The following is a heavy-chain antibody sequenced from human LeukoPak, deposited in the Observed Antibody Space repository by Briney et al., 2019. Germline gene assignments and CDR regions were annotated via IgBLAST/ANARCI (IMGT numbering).Heavy chain of an antibody. J-gene: IGHJ4*02. CDR2: ISSSSTSI. V-gene: IGHV3-48*02. CDR3: ARDVPVAGAPFDY. Sequence: GGSLRLSCAASGFTLDRYNMNWVRQAPGKGLEWVSSISSSSTSIYYTDSVKGRFTISRDNAKNSLYLQMNSLRDGDTAAYYCARDVPVAGAPFDYWGQGTLVTVSS. CDR1: GFTLDRYN. D-gene: IGHD6-19*01.